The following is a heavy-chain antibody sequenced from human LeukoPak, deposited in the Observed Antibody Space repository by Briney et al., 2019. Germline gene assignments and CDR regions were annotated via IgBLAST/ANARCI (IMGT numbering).Heavy chain of an antibody. CDR3: ANYGYQYYFDY. CDR1: GFTFTSYS. CDR2: ISGGGGST. D-gene: IGHD2-2*01. Sequence: GGSLRLSCAASGFTFTSYSMNWVRQAPGKGLEWVSTISGGGGSTYYADSVKGRFTISRDNSKNTLYLQVNSLRAEDTAVYYCANYGYQYYFDYWGQGTLVTVSS. J-gene: IGHJ4*02. V-gene: IGHV3-23*01.